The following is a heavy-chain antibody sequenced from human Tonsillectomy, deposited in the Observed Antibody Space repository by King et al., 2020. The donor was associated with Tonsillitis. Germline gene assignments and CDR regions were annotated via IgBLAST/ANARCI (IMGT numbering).Heavy chain of an antibody. V-gene: IGHV3-30*18. CDR2: ISYDGSAK. CDR3: VKELQIFASTWDFDY. J-gene: IGHJ4*02. CDR1: GFSFSNHG. D-gene: IGHD6-13*01. Sequence: VQLVESGGGVVQPGGSLRLSCAGSGFSFSNHGIQWVRQAPGKGLEWVAVISYDGSAKYYGDSVKGRFTISRDNSKNTVFLQINSLRAEDTAVYYCVKELQIFASTWDFDYWGQGTLVTVSS.